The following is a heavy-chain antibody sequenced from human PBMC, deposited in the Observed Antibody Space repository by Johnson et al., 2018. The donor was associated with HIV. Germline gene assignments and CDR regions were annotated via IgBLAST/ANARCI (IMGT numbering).Heavy chain of an antibody. D-gene: IGHD1-26*01. CDR3: ATSMGATALAFDI. V-gene: IGHV3-66*02. CDR2: IYSGGST. CDR1: GFTFDDYG. J-gene: IGHJ3*02. Sequence: VQLVESGGGVVRPGGSLRLSCAASGFTFDDYGMSWVRQAPGKGLEWVSGIYSGGSTYYADSVKGRFTISRDNSKNTLYLQMNSLRAEYTAVYYCATSMGATALAFDIWGQGKMVTVSS.